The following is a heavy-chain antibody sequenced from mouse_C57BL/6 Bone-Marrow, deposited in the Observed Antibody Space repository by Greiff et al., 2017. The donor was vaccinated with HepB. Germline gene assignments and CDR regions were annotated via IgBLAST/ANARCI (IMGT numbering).Heavy chain of an antibody. CDR3: VRSPYYYGSSYAMDY. V-gene: IGHV10-1*01. D-gene: IGHD1-1*01. CDR1: GFSFNTYA. CDR2: IRSKSNNYAT. Sequence: EVKLMESGGGLVQPKGSLKLSCAASGFSFNTYAMNWVRQAPGKGLEWVARIRSKSNNYATYYADSVKDRFTISRDDSESMLYLQMNNLKTEDTAMYYCVRSPYYYGSSYAMDYWGQGTSVTVSS. J-gene: IGHJ4*01.